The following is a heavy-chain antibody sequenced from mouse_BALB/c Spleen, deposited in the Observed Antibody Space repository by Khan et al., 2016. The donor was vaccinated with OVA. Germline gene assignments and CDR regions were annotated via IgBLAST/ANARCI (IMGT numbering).Heavy chain of an antibody. J-gene: IGHJ3*01. V-gene: IGHV1-69*02. CDR3: TREGVCGSSFAY. CDR2: IYPSDSYT. Sequence: QVQLQQSGTELVRPGDSVKLSCKASGYTFTNYWINWVKQRPGQGLEWIGNIYPSDSYTNYNQKFKDKATLTVEKSSSTASMQLNSPTTEDSAVYDGTREGVCGSSFAYWGQGTLVTVSA. CDR1: GYTFTNYW.